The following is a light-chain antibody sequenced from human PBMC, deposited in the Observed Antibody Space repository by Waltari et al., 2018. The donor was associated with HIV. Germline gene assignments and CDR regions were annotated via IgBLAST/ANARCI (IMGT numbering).Light chain of an antibody. V-gene: IGKV3-20*01. CDR1: YRLSSPF. J-gene: IGKJ3*01. Sequence: ETLLTHYPGTLSLSPGERATLSCRTSYRLSSPFLAWYQQRPGQPPRLLIYAASTRATGIPDRFSGSGSGTDFTLTISRLGPEDFADYYCQQYDTAPFTFGPGTRVDIK. CDR2: AAS. CDR3: QQYDTAPFT.